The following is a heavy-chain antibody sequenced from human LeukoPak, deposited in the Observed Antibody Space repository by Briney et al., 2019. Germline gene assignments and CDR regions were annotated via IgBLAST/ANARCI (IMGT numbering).Heavy chain of an antibody. V-gene: IGHV3-30*03. D-gene: IGHD1-26*01. CDR2: ISYDGSNK. J-gene: IGHJ4*02. Sequence: GGSLRLSCAASGFTFSSYGMRWVRQASGKGLEWEAVISYDGSNKYYADSVKGRFTISRDNSKNTLSLQMNSLRAEDTAVYYCAASVGATSPFGYWGQGTLVTVSS. CDR1: GFTFSSYG. CDR3: AASVGATSPFGY.